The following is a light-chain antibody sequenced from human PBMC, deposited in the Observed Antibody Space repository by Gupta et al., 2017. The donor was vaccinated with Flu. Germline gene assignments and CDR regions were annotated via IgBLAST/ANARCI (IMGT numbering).Light chain of an antibody. CDR3: QQDGSSPQT. V-gene: IGKV3-20*01. J-gene: IGKJ1*01. Sequence: TLALSPVERTTLSCRASQSVGSSYLAWYQQKPGQAPKLLIYGASSRATGVPDRFSGSGSGTDFTLTISRLEPEDFAVYYCQQDGSSPQTFGQGTKVEIK. CDR1: QSVGSSY. CDR2: GAS.